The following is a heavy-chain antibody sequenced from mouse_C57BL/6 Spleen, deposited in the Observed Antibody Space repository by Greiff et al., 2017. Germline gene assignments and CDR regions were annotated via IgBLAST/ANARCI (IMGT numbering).Heavy chain of an antibody. CDR1: GYSFTGYF. J-gene: IGHJ1*03. V-gene: IGHV1-20*01. CDR3: ATNYYGSSYGYWYFDV. CDR2: INPYNGDT. D-gene: IGHD1-1*01. Sequence: VQLQQSGPELVKPGDSVKISCKASGYSFTGYFMNWVMQSHGKSLEWIGRINPYNGDTFYNQKFKGKVTLTVDKSSSTAHMELRSLTSEDSAVYYCATNYYGSSYGYWYFDVWGTGTTVTVSS.